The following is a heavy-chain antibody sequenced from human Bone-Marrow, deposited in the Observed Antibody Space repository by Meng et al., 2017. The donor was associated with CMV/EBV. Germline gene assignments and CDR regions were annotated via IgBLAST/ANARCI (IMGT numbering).Heavy chain of an antibody. J-gene: IGHJ1*01. V-gene: IGHV1-46*01. D-gene: IGHD4-11*01. CDR1: GYTFTSYY. CDR3: ARDGGRGTTVTE. Sequence: ASVTVSCKASGYTFTSYYMHWVRQAPGQGLEWMGIINPSGGSTSYAQKFQGRVTMTRDTATSTVYMELSSLRSEDTAVYYCARDGGRGTTVTEWGQGTLVTVSS. CDR2: INPSGGST.